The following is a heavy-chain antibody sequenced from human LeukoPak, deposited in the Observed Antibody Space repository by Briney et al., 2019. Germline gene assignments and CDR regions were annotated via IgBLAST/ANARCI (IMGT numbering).Heavy chain of an antibody. CDR2: IWYDGSNK. CDR3: ATQKFPGTGYSSSWYTDY. J-gene: IGHJ4*02. D-gene: IGHD6-13*01. CDR1: GFTFSSYD. V-gene: IGHV3-33*01. Sequence: TGRSLRLSCGASGFTFSSYDMHWVRQAPGKGLEWVAVIWYDGSNKYYADSVKGRFTISRDNSKNTLYLQMNSLRAEDTAVYYCATQKFPGTGYSSSWYTDYWGQGALVTVSS.